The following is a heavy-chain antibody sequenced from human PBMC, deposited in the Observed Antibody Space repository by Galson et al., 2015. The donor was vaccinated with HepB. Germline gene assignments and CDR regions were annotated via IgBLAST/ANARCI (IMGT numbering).Heavy chain of an antibody. V-gene: IGHV1-18*01. Sequence: SVKVSCKASGYTFSSYGVIWVRQAPGQGLEWMGWISAKIGDTKYAQKVQGRVTMTTDTSTSTAYMELRSLRSDDTAVYNCARASRFPLYSSGWYSDNWGQGTLVTVSS. D-gene: IGHD6-13*01. CDR3: ARASRFPLYSSGWYSDN. CDR1: GYTFSSYG. CDR2: ISAKIGDT. J-gene: IGHJ4*02.